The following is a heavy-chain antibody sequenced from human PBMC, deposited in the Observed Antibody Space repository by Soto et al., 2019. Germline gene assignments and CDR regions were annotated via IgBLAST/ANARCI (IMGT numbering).Heavy chain of an antibody. CDR2: INAGNGKT. CDR1: GYTFTSYA. Sequence: QVQLVQSGAEVKKPGASVKVSCKASGYTFTSYAMHWVRQAPGQRLEWMGWINAGNGKTKYSQKFQGRVTITRDTSASRAYMELSSLRSEDTAVYYCASGYDNHFDYWGQGTLVTVSS. D-gene: IGHD5-12*01. CDR3: ASGYDNHFDY. J-gene: IGHJ4*02. V-gene: IGHV1-3*01.